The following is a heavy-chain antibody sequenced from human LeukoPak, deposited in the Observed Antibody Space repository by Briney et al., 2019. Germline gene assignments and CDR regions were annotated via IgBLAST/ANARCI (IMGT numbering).Heavy chain of an antibody. Sequence: GESLKISCQGSGSRFTSYWIGWVRQLPGKGLGWMGIIFPSDSDTRYSPSFQGQVTISADKSISTAYLQWSSLKASDTAMYFCARGLRPMRYFEYWGQGTLVTVSS. J-gene: IGHJ4*02. CDR2: IFPSDSDT. D-gene: IGHD3-3*01. CDR3: ARGLRPMRYFEY. CDR1: GSRFTSYW. V-gene: IGHV5-51*01.